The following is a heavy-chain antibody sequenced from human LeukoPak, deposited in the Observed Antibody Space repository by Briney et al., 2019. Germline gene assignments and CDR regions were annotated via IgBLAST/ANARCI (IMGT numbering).Heavy chain of an antibody. D-gene: IGHD6-13*01. J-gene: IGHJ4*02. CDR2: ISSNGGST. CDR3: ARVAAAGSSDY. CDR1: GFTFSSYA. V-gene: IGHV3-64*01. Sequence: GGSLRLSCAASGFTFSSYAMHWVRQAPGKGLEYVSAISSNGGSTYYANSVKGRFTISRDNSKNTLYLQMGSLRAEDMAVYYCARVAAAGSSDYWGQGTLVTASS.